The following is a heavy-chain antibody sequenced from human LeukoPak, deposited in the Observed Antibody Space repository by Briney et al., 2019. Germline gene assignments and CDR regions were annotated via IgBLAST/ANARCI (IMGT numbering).Heavy chain of an antibody. Sequence: GASVTVSCTASGYTFTGYDINWVRQATGQGLEWMGWMNPNSGNTGYAQKFQGRVTMTRNTSISTAYMELSSLRSEDTAVYYCAREDIVVVPAAFDPTLYYYYGMDVWGQGTTVTVSS. D-gene: IGHD2-2*01. CDR1: GYTFTGYD. CDR2: MNPNSGNT. V-gene: IGHV1-8*01. CDR3: AREDIVVVPAAFDPTLYYYYGMDV. J-gene: IGHJ6*02.